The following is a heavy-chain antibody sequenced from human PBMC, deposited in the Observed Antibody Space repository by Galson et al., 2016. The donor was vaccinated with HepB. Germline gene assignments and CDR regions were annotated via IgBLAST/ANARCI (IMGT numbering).Heavy chain of an antibody. V-gene: IGHV3-7*04. D-gene: IGHD3-16*02. J-gene: IGHJ4*02. CDR2: INQDGSEK. CDR1: GFTFITYA. CDR3: ARAYRYTLDY. Sequence: SLRLSCAASGFTFITYAMSWVRQAPGKGLEWVANINQDGSEKHYLDSVRGRFTISRDNAKNSLYLQMNSLRAEDTAVYFCARAYRYTLDYWGQGTLVTVSS.